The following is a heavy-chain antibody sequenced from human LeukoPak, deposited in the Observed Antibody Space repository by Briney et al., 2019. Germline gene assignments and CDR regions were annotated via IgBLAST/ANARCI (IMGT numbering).Heavy chain of an antibody. CDR1: GYTFTSYA. D-gene: IGHD1-26*01. J-gene: IGHJ6*03. CDR3: ARGGVGATHYYYYYYMDV. CDR2: INTNTGNP. Sequence: ASVKVSCKASGYTFTSYAMNWVRQAPGQGLEWMGWINTNTGNPTYAQGLTGRFVFSLDTSVSTAYLQISSLKAEDTAVYYCARGGVGATHYYYYYYMDVWGKGTTVTVSS. V-gene: IGHV7-4-1*02.